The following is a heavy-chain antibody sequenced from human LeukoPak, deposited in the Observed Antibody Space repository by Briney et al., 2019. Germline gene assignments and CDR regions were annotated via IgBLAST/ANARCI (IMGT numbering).Heavy chain of an antibody. CDR1: GFTFSSYS. J-gene: IGHJ4*02. Sequence: GGSLRLSCAASGFTFSSYSMNWVRQAPGKGLEWVSSISSSSSYIYYADSVKGRFTIPRDNAKNSLYLQMNSLRAEDTAVYYCARDLVVVPAAHDYWGQGTLVTVSP. CDR2: ISSSSSYI. D-gene: IGHD2-2*01. V-gene: IGHV3-21*01. CDR3: ARDLVVVPAAHDY.